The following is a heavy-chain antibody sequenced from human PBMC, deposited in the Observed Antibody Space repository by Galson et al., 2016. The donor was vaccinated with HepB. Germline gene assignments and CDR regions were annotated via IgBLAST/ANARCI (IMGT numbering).Heavy chain of an antibody. CDR1: GFAFSSHW. CDR3: VRDQSVVPTTAYNWFDP. V-gene: IGHV3-74*01. J-gene: IGHJ5*02. Sequence: SLRLSCAASGFAFSSHWMHWVRQDLGKGLVWVSRINSDGTISNYADSVKGRFTISRDNAKNTLYLQMNSLRAEDTAVYLCVRDQSVVPTTAYNWFDPWGRGTLVTVSS. D-gene: IGHD4-23*01. CDR2: INSDGTIS.